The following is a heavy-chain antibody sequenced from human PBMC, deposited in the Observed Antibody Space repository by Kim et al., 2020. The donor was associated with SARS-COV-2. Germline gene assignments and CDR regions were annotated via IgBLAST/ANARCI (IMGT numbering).Heavy chain of an antibody. CDR1: GFTFSAYL. J-gene: IGHJ6*02. CDR3: ARDDRRNSMDV. Sequence: GGSLRLSCAASGFTFSAYLVTWVRQAPGKGLEWVANIKQDGSDKNYVDSVKGRFSISRDNAKNSLYLQMNSLRAEDTAIYYCARDDRRNSMDVWGQGTTVTVSS. CDR2: IKQDGSDK. D-gene: IGHD1-1*01. V-gene: IGHV3-7*03.